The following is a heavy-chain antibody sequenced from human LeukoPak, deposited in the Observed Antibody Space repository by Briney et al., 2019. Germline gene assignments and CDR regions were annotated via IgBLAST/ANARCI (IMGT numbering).Heavy chain of an antibody. D-gene: IGHD5-12*01. V-gene: IGHV4-39*07. CDR1: GGSISSSSYY. Sequence: SETLSLTCTVSGGSISSSSYYWGWIRQPPGKGLEWIGSIYYSGSTYYNPSLKSRVTISVDTSKNQFSLKLSSVTAADTAVYYCASKWLRFEAFDIWGQGTMVTVSS. J-gene: IGHJ3*02. CDR2: IYYSGST. CDR3: ASKWLRFEAFDI.